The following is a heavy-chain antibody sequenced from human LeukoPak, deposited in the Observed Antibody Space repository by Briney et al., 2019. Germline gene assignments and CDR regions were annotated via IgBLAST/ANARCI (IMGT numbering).Heavy chain of an antibody. CDR3: AKDCGGDCYYDSVY. V-gene: IGHV3-23*01. D-gene: IGHD2-21*02. CDR2: ISGNDGRT. J-gene: IGHJ4*02. Sequence: GGSLRLSCAASGFTFSSYAMHWVRQAPGKGLEWVSAISGNDGRTYYADSVKGRFTISRDNSKNTLYLQMNSLRAEDTAVYYCAKDCGGDCYYDSVYWGQGILVTVSS. CDR1: GFTFSSYA.